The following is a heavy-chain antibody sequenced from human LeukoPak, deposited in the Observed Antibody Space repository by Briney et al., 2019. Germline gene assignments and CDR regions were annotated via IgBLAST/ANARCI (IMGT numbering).Heavy chain of an antibody. CDR3: AREKNDIVLTSYYFDY. CDR1: GFTFSSYA. CDR2: ISGSGGST. D-gene: IGHD5-12*01. Sequence: GGSLRLSCAASGFTFSSYAMSWVRQAPGKGLEWVSAISGSGGSTYYADSVKGRFTISGDNSKNTLYLQMNSLRAEDTAVYYCAREKNDIVLTSYYFDYWGQGTLVTVSS. J-gene: IGHJ4*02. V-gene: IGHV3-23*01.